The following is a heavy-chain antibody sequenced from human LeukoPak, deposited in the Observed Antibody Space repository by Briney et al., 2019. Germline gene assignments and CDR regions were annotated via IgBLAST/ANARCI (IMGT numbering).Heavy chain of an antibody. CDR2: INTDGSDGSST. D-gene: IGHD6-19*01. J-gene: IGHJ2*01. CDR3: ARVVAAGKWYFDL. CDR1: GFTFSNYW. V-gene: IGHV3-74*03. Sequence: PGGSLRLSCAASGFTFSNYWMHWVRQGPGKGLVRVSGINTDGSDGSSTKYADSVKGRFTISRDNAKNTLYLQMNSLRAEDTAVYYCARVVAAGKWYFDLWGRGTLVTVSS.